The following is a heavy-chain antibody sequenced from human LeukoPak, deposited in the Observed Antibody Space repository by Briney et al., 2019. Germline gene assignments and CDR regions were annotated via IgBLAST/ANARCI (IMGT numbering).Heavy chain of an antibody. CDR1: GYSFTSYW. J-gene: IGHJ2*01. Sequence: GESLKISCKGSGYSFTSYWIGWVRQMPGKGLEWMGIIYPGDSDTRYSPSFQGQVTISADKPISTAYLQWSSLKASDTAMYYCARLHIVVVPAAMQGYFDLWGRGTLVTVSS. D-gene: IGHD2-2*01. V-gene: IGHV5-51*01. CDR2: IYPGDSDT. CDR3: ARLHIVVVPAAMQGYFDL.